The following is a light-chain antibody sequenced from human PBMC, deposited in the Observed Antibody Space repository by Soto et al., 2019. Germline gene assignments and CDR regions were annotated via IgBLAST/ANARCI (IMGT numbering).Light chain of an antibody. V-gene: IGKV1D-16*01. Sequence: DIQMTQSPSSLSASVGDRVTITCRASQGISSKLAWYQQRPEKAPKCLISAASSLQTGVPSRFSGSGSGTDFTLTISSLQPEDFVTYYCQQYNSYPVTFGQGTRLEIK. CDR3: QQYNSYPVT. CDR1: QGISSK. CDR2: AAS. J-gene: IGKJ5*01.